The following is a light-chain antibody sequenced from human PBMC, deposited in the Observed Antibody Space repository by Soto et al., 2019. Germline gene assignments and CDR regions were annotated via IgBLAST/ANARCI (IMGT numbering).Light chain of an antibody. Sequence: EIVLTQSPGTLSLSPGERATLSCRASQSVSSSYLAWYQQKPGQAPRLLIYGASSRATGIPDRFSGSGSGTDFTLTFSRLEPEDFAVYYCQQYGSSPHVYTFGQGTKLEIK. CDR1: QSVSSSY. J-gene: IGKJ2*01. V-gene: IGKV3-20*01. CDR2: GAS. CDR3: QQYGSSPHVYT.